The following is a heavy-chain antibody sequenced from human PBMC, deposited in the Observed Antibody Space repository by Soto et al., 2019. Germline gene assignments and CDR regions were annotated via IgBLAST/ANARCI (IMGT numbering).Heavy chain of an antibody. Sequence: PSETLSLTCAVSGGSISSGGYSWSWIRQPPGKGLEWIGYIYHSGSTYYNPSLKSRVTISVDRSKNQFSLKLSSVTAADTAVYYCARGLSWSGYYSTYGMDVWGQGTTVTVSS. CDR2: IYHSGST. CDR1: GGSISSGGYS. J-gene: IGHJ6*01. D-gene: IGHD3-3*01. CDR3: ARGLSWSGYYSTYGMDV. V-gene: IGHV4-30-2*01.